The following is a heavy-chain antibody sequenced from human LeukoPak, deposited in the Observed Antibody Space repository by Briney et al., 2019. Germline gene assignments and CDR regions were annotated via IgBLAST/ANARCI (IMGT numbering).Heavy chain of an antibody. CDR3: ASGQWELPYYYYYYMDV. J-gene: IGHJ6*03. CDR1: GGTFSSYA. D-gene: IGHD1-26*01. CDR2: IIPIFGTA. V-gene: IGHV1-69*01. Sequence: ASVKVSCKAPGGTFSSYAISWVRQAPGQGLEWMGGIIPIFGTANYAQKFQGRVTITADESTSTAYMELSSLRSEDTAVYYCASGQWELPYYYYYYMDVWGKGTTVTVSS.